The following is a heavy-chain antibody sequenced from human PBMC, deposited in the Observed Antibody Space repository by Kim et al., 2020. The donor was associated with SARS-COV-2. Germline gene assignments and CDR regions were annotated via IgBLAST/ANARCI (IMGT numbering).Heavy chain of an antibody. CDR2: INPSGGST. CDR3: ARGSRITMVRGVIEYYYYGMDV. V-gene: IGHV1-46*01. D-gene: IGHD3-10*01. Sequence: ASVKVSCKASGYTFTSYYMHWVRQAPGQGLEWMGIINPSGGSTSYAQKFQGRVTMTRDTSTSTVYMELSSLRSEDTAVYYCARGSRITMVRGVIEYYYYGMDVCGQGTTVTVSS. CDR1: GYTFTSYY. J-gene: IGHJ6*02.